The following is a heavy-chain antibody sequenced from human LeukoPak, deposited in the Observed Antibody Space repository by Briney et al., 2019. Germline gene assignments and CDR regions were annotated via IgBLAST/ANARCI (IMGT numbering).Heavy chain of an antibody. V-gene: IGHV3-9*01. J-gene: IGHJ4*02. CDR2: ISRDSGGM. D-gene: IGHD6-13*01. CDR1: GFTFDDFA. CDR3: AKDSYSKGDF. Sequence: GGSLRLSCVASGFTFDDFAMYWVRLVPGKGLEWVASISRDSGGMAYSESVEGRFTISRDNAKNSLYLQMNSLRAEDTAVYYCAKDSYSKGDFWGQGVLVTVSS.